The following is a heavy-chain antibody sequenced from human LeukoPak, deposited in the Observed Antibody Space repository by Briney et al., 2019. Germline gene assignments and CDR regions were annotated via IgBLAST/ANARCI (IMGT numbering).Heavy chain of an antibody. Sequence: GGSLRLSCAASGFTFDDYGMSWVRQAPGKGLEWVSGVNWNGGSTGYADSVKGRFTISRDNAKNTLYLQMNSLRAEDTAAFYCGRGRPRGYSGYVIDYWGQGTPITVSS. CDR1: GFTFDDYG. V-gene: IGHV3-20*04. D-gene: IGHD5-12*01. CDR3: GRGRPRGYSGYVIDY. J-gene: IGHJ4*02. CDR2: VNWNGGST.